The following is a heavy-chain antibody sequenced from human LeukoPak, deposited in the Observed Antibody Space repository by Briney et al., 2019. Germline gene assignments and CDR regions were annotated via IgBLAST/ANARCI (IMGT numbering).Heavy chain of an antibody. CDR2: INPNSGGT. CDR3: ARESGIAENAFDI. CDR1: GYTFTGYY. D-gene: IGHD6-13*01. J-gene: IGHJ3*02. V-gene: IGHV1-2*02. Sequence: ASVKVSCKASGYTFTGYYMHWVRQAPGQGLEWMGWINPNSGGTNYAQKFQGRVTMTRDTSISTAYMELSRLRSEDTAVYYCARESGIAENAFDIWGQGTMVTVSS.